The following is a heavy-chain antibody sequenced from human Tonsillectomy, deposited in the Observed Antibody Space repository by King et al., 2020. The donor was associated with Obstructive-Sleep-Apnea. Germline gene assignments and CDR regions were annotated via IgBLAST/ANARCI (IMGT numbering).Heavy chain of an antibody. J-gene: IGHJ6*02. CDR1: GFTVGSNY. CDR2: IYSGDST. Sequence: EVQLVESGGGLVQPGGSLRLSCAASGFTVGSNYMNWVRQAPGKGLEWVSVIYSGDSTYYADSVKGRFTISRDNSKNTLYLQMNSLRAEDTAVYYCAREPPNDYYYYGMDVWGQGTTVTVS. V-gene: IGHV3-66*01. CDR3: AREPPNDYYYYGMDV.